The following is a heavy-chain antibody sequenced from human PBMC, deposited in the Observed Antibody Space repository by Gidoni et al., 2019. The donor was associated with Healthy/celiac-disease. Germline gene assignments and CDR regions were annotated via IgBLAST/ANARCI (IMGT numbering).Heavy chain of an antibody. D-gene: IGHD1-26*01. V-gene: IGHV3-7*03. Sequence: EVQLVESGGGLVQPGGSLRLSCAASGFTFSSYWMSWVRQAPGKGLEWVANIKKDGSEKYYVDSVKGRFTISRDNAKNSLNLQMNSLRAEDTAVYYCARAARVGATTAFDYWGQGTLVTVSS. CDR3: ARAARVGATTAFDY. CDR2: IKKDGSEK. J-gene: IGHJ4*02. CDR1: GFTFSSYW.